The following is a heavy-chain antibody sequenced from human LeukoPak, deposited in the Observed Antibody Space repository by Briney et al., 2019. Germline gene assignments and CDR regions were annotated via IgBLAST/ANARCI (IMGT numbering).Heavy chain of an antibody. Sequence: GGPLRLSCAASGFTFSSYAMHWVRQAPGKGLEWVAVISYDGSNKYYADSVKGRFTISRDNSKNTLYLQMNSLRAEDTAVYYCARDTFFTRIVGASQAFDYWGQGTLVTVSS. CDR2: ISYDGSNK. J-gene: IGHJ4*02. CDR3: ARDTFFTRIVGASQAFDY. D-gene: IGHD1-26*01. V-gene: IGHV3-30-3*01. CDR1: GFTFSSYA.